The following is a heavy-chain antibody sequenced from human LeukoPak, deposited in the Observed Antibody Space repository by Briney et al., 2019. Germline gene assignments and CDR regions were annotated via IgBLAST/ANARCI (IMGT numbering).Heavy chain of an antibody. Sequence: SGPTLVKPTQTLTLTCTFSGFSLSTRGVGVGWIRQPPGKALEWLSLIYWNDDKPYSPSLKSRLTITKDTSKNQVVLTMTNMDPVDTATYYCAHSWLRYCSGGSCPDAFDIWGQGTMVTVSS. CDR2: IYWNDDK. D-gene: IGHD2-15*01. J-gene: IGHJ3*02. CDR3: AHSWLRYCSGGSCPDAFDI. V-gene: IGHV2-5*01. CDR1: GFSLSTRGVG.